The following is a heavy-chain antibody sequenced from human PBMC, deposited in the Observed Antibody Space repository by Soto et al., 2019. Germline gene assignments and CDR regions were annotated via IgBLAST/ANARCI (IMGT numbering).Heavy chain of an antibody. J-gene: IGHJ4*02. CDR3: ARVRKRITIFGVFDY. V-gene: IGHV1-69*01. Sequence: QVQLVQSGAEVKKPGSSVKVSCKASGGTFSSYAISWVRQAPGQGLEWMGGIIPIFGTTNYAQKFQGRVTITADESTSTAYMELSSLRSEDTAVYYCARVRKRITIFGVFDYWGQGTLVTVSS. D-gene: IGHD3-3*01. CDR2: IIPIFGTT. CDR1: GGTFSSYA.